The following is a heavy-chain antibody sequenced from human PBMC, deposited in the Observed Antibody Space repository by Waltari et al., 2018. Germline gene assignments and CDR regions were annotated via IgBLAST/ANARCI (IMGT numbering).Heavy chain of an antibody. J-gene: IGHJ6*02. CDR3: ARERVSQQQLVFGYYYYGMDV. CDR1: GGTFSSYA. D-gene: IGHD6-13*01. V-gene: IGHV1-69*12. Sequence: QVQLVQSGAEVKKPGSSVKVSCKASGGTFSSYAISWVRQAPGQGLEWMGGIIPSFGTANYAQKFQGRVTITADESTSTAYMELSSLRSEDTAVYYCARERVSQQQLVFGYYYYGMDVWGQGTTVTVSS. CDR2: IIPSFGTA.